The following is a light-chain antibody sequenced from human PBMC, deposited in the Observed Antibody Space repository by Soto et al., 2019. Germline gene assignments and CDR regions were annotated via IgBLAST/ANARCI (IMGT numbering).Light chain of an antibody. CDR3: SSYTGSSINTVV. CDR2: EVS. V-gene: IGLV2-14*01. CDR1: SSDVGKYNY. J-gene: IGLJ2*01. Sequence: QSALTQPASVSGSPGQSITISCTGTSSDVGKYNYVSWYQQHPAKAPKLMIFEVSNRPSGVSNRFSGSKSGNTASLTISGLQAEDEADYYCSSYTGSSINTVVFGGGTKVTVL.